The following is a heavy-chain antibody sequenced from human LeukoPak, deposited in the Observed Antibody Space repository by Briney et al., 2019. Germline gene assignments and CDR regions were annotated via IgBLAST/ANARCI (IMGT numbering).Heavy chain of an antibody. J-gene: IGHJ4*02. V-gene: IGHV3-21*01. Sequence: PGVSLRLSCAASGFTFSTYSMNWVRQAPGKGLDLVSSISSSSSYIYYADSVKGRFTISRDNAKNSLYLQMNSLRAEDTFFFQAEDGIRDCTNGVCHGSDYWGQGTLVTVSS. CDR2: ISSSSSYI. D-gene: IGHD2-8*01. CDR3: EDGIRDCTNGVCHGSDY. CDR1: GFTFSTYS.